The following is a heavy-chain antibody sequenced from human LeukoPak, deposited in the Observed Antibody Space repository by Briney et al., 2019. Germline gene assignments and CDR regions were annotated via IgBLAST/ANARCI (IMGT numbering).Heavy chain of an antibody. J-gene: IGHJ6*02. CDR2: ISGSGGST. CDR1: GFTFSSYA. D-gene: IGHD2-15*01. Sequence: PGGSLRLSCAASGFTFSSYAMSWVRQAPGKGLEWVSAISGSGGSTYYADSVKGRFTIPRDNSKNTLYLQMNSLRAEDTAVYYCAKHGCSGGSCKAKNYYYGMDVWGQGTTVTVSS. CDR3: AKHGCSGGSCKAKNYYYGMDV. V-gene: IGHV3-23*01.